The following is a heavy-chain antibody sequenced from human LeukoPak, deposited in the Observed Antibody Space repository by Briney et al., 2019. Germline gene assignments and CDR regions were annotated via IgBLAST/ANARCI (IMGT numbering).Heavy chain of an antibody. V-gene: IGHV3-48*04. CDR2: LSGSSNTV. J-gene: IGHJ3*02. Sequence: GGSLRLSCAASGFTFNTFSMNWVRQAPGKGLEWISYLSGSSNTVHYADSVKGRFTISRDNAKNSLYLQMNSLRAEDTAVYYCAREKYSSLNTFDIWGQGTMVTVSS. CDR3: AREKYSSLNTFDI. D-gene: IGHD6-6*01. CDR1: GFTFNTFS.